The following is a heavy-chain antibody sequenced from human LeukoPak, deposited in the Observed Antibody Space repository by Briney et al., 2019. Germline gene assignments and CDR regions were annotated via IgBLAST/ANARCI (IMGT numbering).Heavy chain of an antibody. CDR3: VAYTSSLRWFDP. D-gene: IGHD6-13*01. CDR2: IYYGGTT. V-gene: IGHV4-39*07. J-gene: IGHJ5*02. Sequence: SETLSLTCTVSDDSISSISFYWGWIRQPPGKGLEWIGSIYYGGTTYYNPSLESRVTMSLDTSKKQFSQRLRSVTAADTAVYYCVAYTSSLRWFDPWGQGTLVIVSS. CDR1: DDSISSISFY.